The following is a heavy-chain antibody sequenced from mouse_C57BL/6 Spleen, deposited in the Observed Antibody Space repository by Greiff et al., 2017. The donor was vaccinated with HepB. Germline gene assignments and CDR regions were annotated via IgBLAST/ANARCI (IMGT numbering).Heavy chain of an antibody. CDR2: ISSGSSTI. V-gene: IGHV5-17*01. CDR1: GFTFSDFG. Sequence: EVQRVESGGGLVQPGGSLKLSCAASGFTFSDFGMHWVRQAPEKGLEWVAYISSGSSTIYYADTVKGRFTISRDNAKNTLFLQMTSLRSEDKDIYYCDRDRFAHWGQGTPVTVSA. J-gene: IGHJ3*01. CDR3: DRDRFAH.